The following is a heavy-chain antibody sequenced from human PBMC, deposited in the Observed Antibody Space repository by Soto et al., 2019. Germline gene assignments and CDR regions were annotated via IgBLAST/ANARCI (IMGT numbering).Heavy chain of an antibody. CDR2: TYYRSKWYN. CDR3: ARGGVSLVRGVTPYNWFDP. V-gene: IGHV6-1*01. D-gene: IGHD3-10*01. Sequence: PXPPLSLPTALSADTAASNSAACNSIRHSPSRGLAWLGRTYYRSKWYNDYAVSVKSRITINPDTSKNQFSLQLNSVTPEDTAVYYCARGGVSLVRGVTPYNWFDPWGQGTLVTVSS. J-gene: IGHJ5*02. CDR1: ADTAASNSAA.